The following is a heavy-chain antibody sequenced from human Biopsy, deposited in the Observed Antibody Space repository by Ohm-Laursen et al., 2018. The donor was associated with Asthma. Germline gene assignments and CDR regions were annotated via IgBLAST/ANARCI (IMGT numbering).Heavy chain of an antibody. CDR3: VRDGTDDAFDI. Sequence: SLRLSCSAPGFSFSNFAIHWVRQAPGKGLEWVGVISKDASTQDYADSVKGRFAMARDNSKNTLDLQMNSLREEDTAVYYCVRDGTDDAFDIWGQGTVVSVSS. CDR2: ISKDASTQ. CDR1: GFSFSNFA. J-gene: IGHJ3*02. V-gene: IGHV3-30*01. D-gene: IGHD1-1*01.